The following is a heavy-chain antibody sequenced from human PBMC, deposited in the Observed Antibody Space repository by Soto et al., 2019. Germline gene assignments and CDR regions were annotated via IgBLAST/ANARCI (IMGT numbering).Heavy chain of an antibody. D-gene: IGHD3-22*01. V-gene: IGHV1-24*01. CDR2: FDPEDGET. Sequence: ASVEVSCKXSGYTLTELSMHWVRQAPGKGLEWMGGFDPEDGETIYAQKFQGRVTMTEDTSTDTAYMELSSLRSEDTSVYYCAPAPRITMIVVVTPSFDYWGQGTLVTVSS. CDR3: APAPRITMIVVVTPSFDY. J-gene: IGHJ4*02. CDR1: GYTLTELS.